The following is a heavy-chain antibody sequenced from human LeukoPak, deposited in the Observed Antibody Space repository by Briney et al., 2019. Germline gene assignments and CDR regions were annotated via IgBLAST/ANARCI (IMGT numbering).Heavy chain of an antibody. CDR3: AIQKRSGTYYDAFEI. CDR2: IYYSGST. J-gene: IGHJ3*02. V-gene: IGHV4-39*01. CDR1: GGSIGSTTYY. Sequence: SETLSLTCTVSGGSIGSTTYYWGWIRQPPGKELECIGSIYYSGSTYYNPSLKSRVTLCLDTSKNQFSLKLSSGTSADTAVCYFAIQKRSGTYYDAFEIWGHGTMGTVSS. D-gene: IGHD1-26*01.